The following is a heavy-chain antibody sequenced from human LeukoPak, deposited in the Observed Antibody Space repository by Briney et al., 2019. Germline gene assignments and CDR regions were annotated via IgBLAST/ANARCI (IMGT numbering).Heavy chain of an antibody. V-gene: IGHV4-4*02. CDR2: IYHSGST. CDR3: ARATYYDSSGYIFDY. J-gene: IGHJ4*02. D-gene: IGHD3-22*01. CDR1: GGSISSSNW. Sequence: SETLSLTCAVSGGSISSSNWRSWVRQPPGKGLEWIGEIYHSGSTNYNPSLKSRVTISVDKSKNQFSLKLSSVTAADTAVYYCARATYYDSSGYIFDYWGQGTLVTVSS.